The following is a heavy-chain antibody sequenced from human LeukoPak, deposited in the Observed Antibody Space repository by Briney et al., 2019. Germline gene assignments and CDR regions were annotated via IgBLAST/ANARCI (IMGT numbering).Heavy chain of an antibody. V-gene: IGHV3-53*01. J-gene: IGHJ4*02. D-gene: IGHD3-22*01. Sequence: PGGSLRLSCAASGFTVSSNYMSWVRQAPGKGLEWVSVIYSGGSTYYADSVKGRFTISRDNSKNTLYLQMNSLRAEDTAVYYCASNLGIDSSVSYRGQGTLVTVSS. CDR2: IYSGGST. CDR1: GFTVSSNY. CDR3: ASNLGIDSSVSY.